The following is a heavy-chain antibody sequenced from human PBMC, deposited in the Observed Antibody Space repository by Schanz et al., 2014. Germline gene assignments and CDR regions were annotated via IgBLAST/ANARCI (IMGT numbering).Heavy chain of an antibody. CDR2: LSEGGGGT. D-gene: IGHD3-10*01. J-gene: IGHJ5*01. CDR3: AKQHIVRGVIYLNWFDS. Sequence: EVQLLESGGGLVQPGGSLRLSCAASGFTLSNYAMSWVRQAPGKGLEWVSALSEGGGGTHYADSVRGRFTISSDSSKNTVHLQMNSLRAEDTAVYYCAKQHIVRGVIYLNWFDSWGQGTLVTVSS. CDR1: GFTLSNYA. V-gene: IGHV3-23*01.